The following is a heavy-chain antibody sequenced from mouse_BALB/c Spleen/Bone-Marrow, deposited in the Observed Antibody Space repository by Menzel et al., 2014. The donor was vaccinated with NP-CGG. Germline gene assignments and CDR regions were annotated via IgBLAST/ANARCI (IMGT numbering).Heavy chain of an antibody. J-gene: IGHJ1*01. CDR1: GFDFSRYW. CDR3: ARPGYYGYQDV. D-gene: IGHD1-2*01. Sequence: VQLKESGGGLVQPGGSLKLSCAASGFDFSRYWMTWVRQAPGKGLEWIGEINPDSSTTNYTPSLKDKFIISRDNAKNTLYLQMSKVRSEDTALYYCARPGYYGYQDVWGAGTTVTVSS. CDR2: INPDSSTT. V-gene: IGHV4-1*02.